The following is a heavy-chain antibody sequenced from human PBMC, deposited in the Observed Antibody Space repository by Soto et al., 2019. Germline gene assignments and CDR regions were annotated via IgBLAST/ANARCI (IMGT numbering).Heavy chain of an antibody. CDR1: GGSISSGGYY. V-gene: IGHV4-31*03. D-gene: IGHD3-10*01. J-gene: IGHJ5*02. CDR2: IYYSGST. Sequence: QVQLQESGPGLVKPSQTLSLTCTVSGGSISSGGYYWSWIRQHPGKGLEWIGYIYYSGSTYYNPSHKSRVTISVDTSKNQFSLKLSTVTAADTAVYYCVRGRPHLLLWIGEPKRWFDPWGQGTLVTVSS. CDR3: VRGRPHLLLWIGEPKRWFDP.